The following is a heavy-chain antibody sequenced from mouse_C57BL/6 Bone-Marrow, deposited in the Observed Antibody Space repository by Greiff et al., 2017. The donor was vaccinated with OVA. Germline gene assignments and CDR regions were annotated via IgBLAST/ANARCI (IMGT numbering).Heavy chain of an antibody. CDR3: ARSGALRNWYFDV. V-gene: IGHV1-80*01. Sequence: VQLQESGAELVKPGASVKISCKASGYAFSSYWMNWVKQRPGKGLEWIGQIYPGDGDTNYNGKFKGKATLTADKSSSTAYMQLSSLTSEDSAVYFCARSGALRNWYFDVWGTGTTVTVSS. CDR2: IYPGDGDT. D-gene: IGHD2-12*01. J-gene: IGHJ1*03. CDR1: GYAFSSYW.